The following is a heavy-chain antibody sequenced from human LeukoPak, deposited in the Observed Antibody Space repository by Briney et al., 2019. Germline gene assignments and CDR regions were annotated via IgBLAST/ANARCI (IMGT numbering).Heavy chain of an antibody. D-gene: IGHD6-13*01. CDR3: ARTVYSSRWHKNRFDP. CDR2: ITSSSSSI. Sequence: GWSLRLSCAASGFTFGSNSMNWVRQAPGKGLEWVSYITSSSSSIYYADSVKGRFTVSRDNSKNTLYLQMNSLRAEDTAVYYCARTVYSSRWHKNRFDPWGQGTLVTVSS. V-gene: IGHV3-48*01. CDR1: GFTFGSNS. J-gene: IGHJ5*02.